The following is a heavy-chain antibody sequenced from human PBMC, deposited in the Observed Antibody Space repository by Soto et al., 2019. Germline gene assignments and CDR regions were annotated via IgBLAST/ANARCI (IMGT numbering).Heavy chain of an antibody. CDR1: GFTFSSYA. Sequence: GSLRLSCAASGFTFSSYAMSWVRQAPGKGLEWVSAISGSGGSTYYADSVKGRFTISRDNSKNTLYLQMNSLRAEDTAVYYCAKVGRAYCSSTSCYRPTTYYYYGMDVWGQGTTVTVSS. CDR2: ISGSGGST. J-gene: IGHJ6*02. D-gene: IGHD2-2*01. CDR3: AKVGRAYCSSTSCYRPTTYYYYGMDV. V-gene: IGHV3-23*01.